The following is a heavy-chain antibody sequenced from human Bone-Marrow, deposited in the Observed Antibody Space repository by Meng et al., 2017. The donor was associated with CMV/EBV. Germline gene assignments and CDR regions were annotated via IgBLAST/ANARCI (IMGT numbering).Heavy chain of an antibody. D-gene: IGHD1-26*01. CDR2: ISWNSGSI. CDR3: AKDRIVGAGGYYGMDV. J-gene: IGHJ6*02. CDR1: GFTFDDYA. Sequence: GGSLRLSCAASGFTFDDYAMHWVRQAPGKGLEWVSGISWNSGSIGYADSVKGRFTISRDNAKNSLYLQMNSLRAEDMALYYCAKDRIVGAGGYYGMDVWGQETTVTVSS. V-gene: IGHV3-9*03.